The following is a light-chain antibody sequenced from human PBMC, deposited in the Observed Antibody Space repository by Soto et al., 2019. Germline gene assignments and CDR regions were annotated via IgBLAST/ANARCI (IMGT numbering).Light chain of an antibody. Sequence: DIQMTQSPSTLSASIGDSVTITCRASRSINSWLAWYQQKPGKAPNLLISKASSLETGVPSRFSGSGSGTEFALTISGLQPDDFATYYCQQYFSLYTFGQGTKLEI. CDR2: KAS. CDR1: RSINSW. CDR3: QQYFSLYT. J-gene: IGKJ2*01. V-gene: IGKV1-5*03.